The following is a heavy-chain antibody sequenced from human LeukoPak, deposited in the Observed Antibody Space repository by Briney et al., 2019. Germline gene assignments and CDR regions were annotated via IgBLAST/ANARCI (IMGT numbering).Heavy chain of an antibody. CDR1: GFTFSSYA. D-gene: IGHD2-2*01. V-gene: IGHV3-30*04. CDR3: ARVSAYCSSTSCHYYYGMDV. Sequence: GRSLLLSCAASGFTFSSYAMHWVRQAPGKGLEGVAVISYDGSNKYYADSVKGRFNISRDNSKNTLYLQMTSLRAEDTAVYYCARVSAYCSSTSCHYYYGMDVWGKGTTVTVSS. CDR2: ISYDGSNK. J-gene: IGHJ6*04.